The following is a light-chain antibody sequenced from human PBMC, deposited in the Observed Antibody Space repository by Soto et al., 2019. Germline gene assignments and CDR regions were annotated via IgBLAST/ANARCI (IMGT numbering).Light chain of an antibody. CDR1: QSVSSN. Sequence: EIVMTQPPATLSVSPRERATLSCRAGQSVSSNLAWYQQKPGQAPRLLIDGASTRATGIPARFSGSGSGTELTLPVSSLQSEDFTVFDCQQHNNWSRTFVQGTHVDI. CDR2: GAS. V-gene: IGKV3-15*01. J-gene: IGKJ1*01. CDR3: QQHNNWSRT.